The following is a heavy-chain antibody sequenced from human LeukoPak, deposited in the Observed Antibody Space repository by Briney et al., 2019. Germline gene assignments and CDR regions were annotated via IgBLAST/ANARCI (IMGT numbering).Heavy chain of an antibody. V-gene: IGHV4-61*02. CDR3: ARVEAAAGTEWFDP. CDR2: IYTSGST. J-gene: IGHJ5*02. D-gene: IGHD6-13*01. Sequence: SQTLSLTCTVSGGSISSGSYYWSWIWQPAGKGLEWIGRIYTSGSTNYNPSLKSRVTISVDTSKNQFSLKLSSVTAADTAVYYCARVEAAAGTEWFDPWGQGTLVTVSS. CDR1: GGSISSGSYY.